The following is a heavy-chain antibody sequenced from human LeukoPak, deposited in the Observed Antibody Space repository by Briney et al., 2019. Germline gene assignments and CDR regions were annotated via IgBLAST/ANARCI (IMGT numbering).Heavy chain of an antibody. J-gene: IGHJ6*03. D-gene: IGHD3/OR15-3a*01. CDR3: ARALSWTTDSYYYMDV. Sequence: ASVKVSCKASGYTFTGYDINWVRQATGQGLEWMGWMNPNSGNTGYAQKFQGRVTMTKNTSITTAYMELSSLRSEDTAVYYCARALSWTTDSYYYMDVWGKGTTVTVS. CDR1: GYTFTGYD. CDR2: MNPNSGNT. V-gene: IGHV1-8*01.